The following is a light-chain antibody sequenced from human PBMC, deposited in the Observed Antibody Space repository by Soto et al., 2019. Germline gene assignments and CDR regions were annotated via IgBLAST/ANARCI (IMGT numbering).Light chain of an antibody. Sequence: GDGVTITCRASQSISNRLAWYQQRPGKAPKYLIYDASTLDSGAPSRFSGSGSGTDFTLTISSLQPEDFAIYYCQQSYNSPPITFGQGTRLENK. CDR2: DAS. J-gene: IGKJ5*01. CDR3: QQSYNSPPIT. V-gene: IGKV1-5*01. CDR1: QSISNR.